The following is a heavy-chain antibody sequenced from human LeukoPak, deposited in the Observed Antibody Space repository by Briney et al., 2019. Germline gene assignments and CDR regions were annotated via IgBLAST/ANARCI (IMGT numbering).Heavy chain of an antibody. V-gene: IGHV3-33*08. D-gene: IGHD6-13*01. CDR2: IWHDGSKK. J-gene: IGHJ4*02. CDR3: ATVGSSWALDD. Sequence: GRSLRLSCAASGFTFSRYGMDWVRQAPGKGLEWVSVIWHDGSKKYYADSVKGRFTISRDDSKNTLYLQMNGLRVEDTAVYYCATVGSSWALDDWGQGTLVTVSS. CDR1: GFTFSRYG.